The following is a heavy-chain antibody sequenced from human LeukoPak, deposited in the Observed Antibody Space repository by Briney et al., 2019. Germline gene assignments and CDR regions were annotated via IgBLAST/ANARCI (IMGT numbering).Heavy chain of an antibody. V-gene: IGHV3-20*01. CDR1: GFTFDDYG. J-gene: IGHJ4*02. D-gene: IGHD3-16*01. CDR3: ARKGVGGELGGFDY. CDR2: INWNGGST. Sequence: PGGSLRLSCATSGFTFDDYGMSWVRHVPGKGLERVSGINWNGGSTGYADSVKGRFTISRDNAKNSLYLQMNSLRAEDTALYHCARKGVGGELGGFDYWGQGTLVTVSS.